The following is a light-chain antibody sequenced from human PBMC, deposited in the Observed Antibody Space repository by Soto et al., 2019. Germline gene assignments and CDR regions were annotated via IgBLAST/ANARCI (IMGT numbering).Light chain of an antibody. CDR1: QSLVYSDGNAY. V-gene: IGKV2-30*01. Sequence: DVVMTQSPLSLPVTLGQPASISCRSSQSLVYSDGNAYLSWFQQRPGQSPRRLIYKASNRDSGVRERFSGSGSGTDFTLQINRVEAEDVGIDDCMQGTHWPPTFGRGTRVEI. CDR3: MQGTHWPPT. J-gene: IGKJ1*01. CDR2: KAS.